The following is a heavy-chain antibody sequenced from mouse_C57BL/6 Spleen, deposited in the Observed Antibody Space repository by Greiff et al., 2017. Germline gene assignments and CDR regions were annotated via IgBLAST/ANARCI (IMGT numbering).Heavy chain of an antibody. CDR1: GYTFTSYW. V-gene: IGHV1-50*01. J-gene: IGHJ2*01. Sequence: VQLQQPGAELVKPGASVKLSCKASGYTFTSYWMQWVKQRPGQGLEWIGEIDPSDSYTNYNQKFKGKATLTVDTSSSTAYMQLSSLTSEDSAVYYCARGISGYFDHWGQGTTLTVSS. CDR2: IDPSDSYT. CDR3: ARGISGYFDH. D-gene: IGHD4-1*01.